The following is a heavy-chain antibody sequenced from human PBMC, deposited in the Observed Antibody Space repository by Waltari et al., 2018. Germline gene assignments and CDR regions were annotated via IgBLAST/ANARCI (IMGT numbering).Heavy chain of an antibody. CDR1: GFSLSTSGVG. J-gene: IGHJ4*02. CDR3: AHSGGGARSGKVSSSPGWYFDY. CDR2: IYWNDDK. Sequence: QITLKESGPTLVKPTQTLTLTCTFSGFSLSTSGVGVGWIRQPPGKALEWLALIYWNDDKRYSPSLKSRLTLIKDTSKNQVVLTMTNMDPVDTATYYFAHSGGGARSGKVSSSPGWYFDYWGQGTLLTVSS. V-gene: IGHV2-5*01. D-gene: IGHD6-6*01.